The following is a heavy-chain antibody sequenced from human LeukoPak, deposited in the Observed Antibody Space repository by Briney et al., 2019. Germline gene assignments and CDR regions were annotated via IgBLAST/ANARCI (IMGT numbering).Heavy chain of an antibody. D-gene: IGHD1-1*01. J-gene: IGHJ3*02. CDR2: INADNGGT. CDR3: ARDPPGTTVFDM. V-gene: IGHV1-2*02. Sequence: ASVKVSCKASGYTFTSYYMHWVRQAPGQGLEWVGWINADNGGTKYAQKFQGRVTVTLDRSITTVYMELSSLRSDDTAVYYCARDPPGTTVFDMWGHGTMVTVSS. CDR1: GYTFTSYY.